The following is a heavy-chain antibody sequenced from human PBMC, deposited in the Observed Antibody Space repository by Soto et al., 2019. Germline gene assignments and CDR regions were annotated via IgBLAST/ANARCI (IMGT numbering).Heavy chain of an antibody. J-gene: IGHJ6*03. D-gene: IGHD2-15*01. V-gene: IGHV1-2*04. CDR2: INPNSGGT. Sequence: ASVKVSCKASGYTFTGYYMHWVRQAPGQGLEWMGWINPNSGGTNYAQKFQGWVTMTRDTSISTAYMELSSLRVEDTAVYYCARDDVLCDGGRCYGIPLDVWGKGTTVTVSS. CDR1: GYTFTGYY. CDR3: ARDDVLCDGGRCYGIPLDV.